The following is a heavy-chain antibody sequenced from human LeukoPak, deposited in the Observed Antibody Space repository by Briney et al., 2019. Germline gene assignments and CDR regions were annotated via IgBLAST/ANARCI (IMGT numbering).Heavy chain of an antibody. V-gene: IGHV4-39*01. CDR2: IYYSRST. CDR1: GGSISSSSYY. Sequence: SETLSLTCTVSGGSISSSSYYWGWIRQPSGKGLEWIGSIYYSRSTYYNPSLKSRVTISVDTSKNQFSLKLSSVTAADTAAYYCARHRSVAGRHDYWGQGTLVTVSS. D-gene: IGHD6-19*01. J-gene: IGHJ4*02. CDR3: ARHRSVAGRHDY.